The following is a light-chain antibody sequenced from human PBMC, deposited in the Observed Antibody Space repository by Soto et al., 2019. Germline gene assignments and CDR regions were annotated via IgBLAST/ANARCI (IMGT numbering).Light chain of an antibody. CDR2: EVS. J-gene: IGLJ2*01. CDR3: SSYTSISTL. Sequence: QSALTQPASVSGSPGQSITISCTGTSSDVGGYNFVSWYQQHPGKAPKLMIYEVSNRPSGVSNRVSGSKSGNTASLTISGLQAEDEADYYCSSYTSISTLFGGGTKLTVL. V-gene: IGLV2-14*01. CDR1: SSDVGGYNF.